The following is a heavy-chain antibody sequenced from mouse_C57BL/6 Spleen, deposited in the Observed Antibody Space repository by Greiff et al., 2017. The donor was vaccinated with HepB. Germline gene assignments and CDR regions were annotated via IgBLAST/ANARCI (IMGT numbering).Heavy chain of an antibody. J-gene: IGHJ4*01. CDR1: GFTFSSYA. V-gene: IGHV5-9-1*02. CDR3: TRDLYGDAMDY. Sequence: EVKLVESGEGLVKPGGSLKLSCAASGFTFSSYAMSWVRQTPEKRLEWVAYISSGGDYIYYADTVKGRFTISRDNARNTLYLQMSSLKSEDTAMYYCTRDLYGDAMDYWGQGTSVTVAS. D-gene: IGHD1-1*01. CDR2: ISSGGDYI.